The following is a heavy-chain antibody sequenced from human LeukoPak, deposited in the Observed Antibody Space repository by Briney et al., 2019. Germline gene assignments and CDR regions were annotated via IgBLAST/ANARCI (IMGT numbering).Heavy chain of an antibody. D-gene: IGHD6-13*01. J-gene: IGHJ5*02. CDR2: INPSGGST. Sequence: ASVKVSCKASGYTFTSYYMHWVRQAPGQGLEWMGIINPSGGSTSYAQKFQGRVTMTRDTSTSTVYMELSSLRSEDTAVYYCARDRQRGLAAAGTRKNWFDPWGQGTLVTVSS. CDR3: ARDRQRGLAAAGTRKNWFDP. V-gene: IGHV1-46*01. CDR1: GYTFTSYY.